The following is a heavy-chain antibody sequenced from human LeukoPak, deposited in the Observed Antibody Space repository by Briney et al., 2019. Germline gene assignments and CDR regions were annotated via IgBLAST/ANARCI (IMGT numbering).Heavy chain of an antibody. D-gene: IGHD2-2*01. CDR3: ARHRRPVVPARGMDV. Sequence: PSETLSLTCTVSGDSISSGTSDWGWIRQPPGKGLQWIGTIYYSGITYYNPSLKSRVTISVETSKTQFSLKLSSVTAADTAVYYCARHRRPVVPARGMDVWGQGTPVTVSS. CDR1: GDSISSGTSD. V-gene: IGHV4-39*01. J-gene: IGHJ6*02. CDR2: IYYSGIT.